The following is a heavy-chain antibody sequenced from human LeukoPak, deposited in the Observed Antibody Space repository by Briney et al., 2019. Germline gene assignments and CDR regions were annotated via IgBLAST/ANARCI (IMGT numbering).Heavy chain of an antibody. CDR1: GGTFSSYA. CDR3: ARSITYDPRSFDY. V-gene: IGHV1-69*13. J-gene: IGHJ4*02. Sequence: EASVKVSCKASGGTFSSYAISWVRQAPGQGLEWMGGIIPIFGTANYAQKFQGRVTITADESTSTAYMELSSLRSEDTAVYYCARSITYDPRSFDYWGQGTLVTVSS. CDR2: IIPIFGTA. D-gene: IGHD3-10*01.